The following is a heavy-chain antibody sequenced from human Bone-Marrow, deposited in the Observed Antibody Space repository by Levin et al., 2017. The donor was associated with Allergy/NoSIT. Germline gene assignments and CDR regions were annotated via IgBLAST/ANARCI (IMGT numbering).Heavy chain of an antibody. Sequence: PSETLSLTCTVSGGSVSSGSYYWSWIRQPPGKGLEWIGYIYYSGSTNYNPSLKSRVTISVDTSKNQFSLKLSSVTAADTAVYYCARGRPVVVVVAAKRIWFDPWGQGTLVTVSS. CDR1: GGSVSSGSYY. V-gene: IGHV4-61*01. J-gene: IGHJ5*02. CDR2: IYYSGST. CDR3: ARGRPVVVVVAAKRIWFDP. D-gene: IGHD2-15*01.